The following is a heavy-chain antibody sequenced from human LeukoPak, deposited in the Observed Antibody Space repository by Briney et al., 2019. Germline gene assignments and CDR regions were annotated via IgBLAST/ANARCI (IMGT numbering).Heavy chain of an antibody. CDR3: ARDKAGSGSYYYYMDV. D-gene: IGHD3-10*01. Sequence: SGGSLRLSCAASGFTFSIYSMNWVRQAPGKGLEWVSSISSSSSYIYYADSVKGRFTISRDNAKNSLYLQMNSLRAEDTAVYYCARDKAGSGSYYYYMDVWGKGTTVTVSS. CDR1: GFTFSIYS. CDR2: ISSSSSYI. V-gene: IGHV3-21*01. J-gene: IGHJ6*03.